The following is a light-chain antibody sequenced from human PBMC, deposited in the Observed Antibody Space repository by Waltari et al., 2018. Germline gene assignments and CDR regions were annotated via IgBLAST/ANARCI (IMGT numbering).Light chain of an antibody. V-gene: IGKV1-12*01. J-gene: IGKJ1*01. CDR2: SAS. Sequence: DIQMTQSSSSVSASVGDRVTITCRASQGIGSWLTWYQQKPGKAPNLLIYSASSLQSGVPSRFSGSGSGTDFTLTISSLQPEDFATYYCQQANSFPWTFGQGTKVEIK. CDR3: QQANSFPWT. CDR1: QGIGSW.